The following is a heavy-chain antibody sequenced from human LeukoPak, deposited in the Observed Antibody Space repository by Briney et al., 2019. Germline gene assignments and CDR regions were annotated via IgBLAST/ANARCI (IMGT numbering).Heavy chain of an antibody. V-gene: IGHV4-59*01. CDR1: GGSISSYY. CDR2: IYYSGST. D-gene: IGHD3-22*01. CDR3: ARAGYYYDSSGYYIYYYYMDV. Sequence: SETLSLTCTVSGGSISSYYWSWIPQPPGKRLEWIGYIYYSGSTNYNPSLKSRVTISVDTSKNQFSLKLSSVTAADTAVYYCARAGYYYDSSGYYIYYYYMDVWGKGTTVTVSS. J-gene: IGHJ6*03.